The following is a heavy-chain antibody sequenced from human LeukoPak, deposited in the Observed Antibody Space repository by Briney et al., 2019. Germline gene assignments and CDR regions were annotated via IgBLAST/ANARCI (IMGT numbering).Heavy chain of an antibody. J-gene: IGHJ4*02. D-gene: IGHD1-26*01. Sequence: PGGSLRLSCAASGFTFSSYAMSWVRQAPGKGLEWVSTISSSGGSTYYADSVKGRFTISRDNSKNTLYLQMNSLRAEDTAVYYCAKNSRVGATRSYFDYWGQGTLVTVSS. CDR3: AKNSRVGATRSYFDY. CDR1: GFTFSSYA. V-gene: IGHV3-23*01. CDR2: ISSSGGST.